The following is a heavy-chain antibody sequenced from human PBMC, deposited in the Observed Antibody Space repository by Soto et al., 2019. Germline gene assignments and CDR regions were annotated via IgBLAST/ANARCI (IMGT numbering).Heavy chain of an antibody. CDR1: GGFIYRSGYY. CDR3: GKVLVGATGHTDSDS. CDR2: IDYNGVT. V-gene: IGHV4-39*01. D-gene: IGHD2-15*01. J-gene: IGHJ4*02. Sequence: SETLSLTCTVSGGFIYRSGYYWGWIRQPPGRGLEWIGNIDYNGVTYSNPSLKSRVTISRDTSKNQFSLKLTSVTAADTALYYCGKVLVGATGHTDSDSWGPGTLVTVSS.